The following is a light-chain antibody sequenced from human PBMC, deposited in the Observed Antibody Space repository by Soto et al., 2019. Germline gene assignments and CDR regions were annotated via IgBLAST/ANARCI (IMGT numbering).Light chain of an antibody. Sequence: DIPMTQSPSSLSASVGDRVTITCRASQGISNYLAWYQQKPGKVPKLLIYSASTLQSGVPSRFSGSGSGTDVTLTISSLEPEDVATYYCQHYNNAPYTFGQGTKLEIK. CDR3: QHYNNAPYT. V-gene: IGKV1-27*01. CDR1: QGISNY. J-gene: IGKJ2*01. CDR2: SAS.